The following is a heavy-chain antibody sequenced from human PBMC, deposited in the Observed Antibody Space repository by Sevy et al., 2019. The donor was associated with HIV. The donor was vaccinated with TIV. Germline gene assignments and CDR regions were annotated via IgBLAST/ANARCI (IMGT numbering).Heavy chain of an antibody. Sequence: SETLSLTCTVSGGSISSSSYYWGWIRQPPGKGLEWFGGIYYSGSTYYNPSLKSRVTISVDTSKNQFSLKLSSVTAADTAVYYCARHRYSGSSEANDYWGQGTLVTVSS. J-gene: IGHJ4*02. CDR3: ARHRYSGSSEANDY. CDR2: IYYSGST. V-gene: IGHV4-39*01. D-gene: IGHD1-26*01. CDR1: GGSISSSSYY.